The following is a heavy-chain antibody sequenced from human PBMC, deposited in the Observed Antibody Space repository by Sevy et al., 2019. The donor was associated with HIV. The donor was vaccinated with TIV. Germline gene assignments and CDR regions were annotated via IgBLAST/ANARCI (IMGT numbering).Heavy chain of an antibody. D-gene: IGHD3-22*01. CDR2: ISSSGSTI. Sequence: GGSLRLSCAASGFTFSDYYMSWIRQAPGKGLEWVSYISSSGSTIYYADSVKGRFTISRDNAKNSLYLQMNSLRAEDTAVYYCARADMVITHNASDIWGQGTMVTVSS. J-gene: IGHJ3*02. V-gene: IGHV3-11*01. CDR1: GFTFSDYY. CDR3: ARADMVITHNASDI.